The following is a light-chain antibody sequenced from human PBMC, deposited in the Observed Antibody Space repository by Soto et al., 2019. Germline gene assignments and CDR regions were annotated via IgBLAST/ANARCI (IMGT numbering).Light chain of an antibody. J-gene: IGKJ3*01. Sequence: EIVLTQSPGTLSLSPGERATLSCRATQSVNSDYLAWYQQRPGQAPRLLMHGASSRANGIPDRFSGSGSGADFTLTISRLEPEDFAVYYCYHYAYSQFAFGPGTKVDIK. V-gene: IGKV3-20*01. CDR2: GAS. CDR1: QSVNSDY. CDR3: YHYAYSQFA.